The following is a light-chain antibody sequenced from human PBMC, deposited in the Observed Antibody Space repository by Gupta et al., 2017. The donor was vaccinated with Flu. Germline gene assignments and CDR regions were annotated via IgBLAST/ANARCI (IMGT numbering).Light chain of an antibody. CDR3: QQYKSYFA. V-gene: IGKV1-5*03. CDR2: QAS. J-gene: IGKJ3*01. Sequence: IHLTQSPSTLSASVGDRVTITCRASQSSGNWLAWYQQKGGKAPKLLISQASSLESGVPSRFSGSGSGTKFTLTIINLQPDEFATYYCQQYKSYFAFGPGTKVDLK. CDR1: QSSGNW.